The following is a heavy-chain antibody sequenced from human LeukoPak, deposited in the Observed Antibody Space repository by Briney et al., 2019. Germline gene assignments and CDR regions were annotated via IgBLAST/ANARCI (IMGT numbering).Heavy chain of an antibody. CDR1: GGSMSSYY. CDR2: IYSSGST. J-gene: IGHJ3*02. CDR3: ARHPRASDPFDI. Sequence: PSETLSLTCTVSGGSMSSYYWSWIRQPPGKGLEWIGYIYSSGSTNYNPSLKSRVAISEDTSKNQFSLKVTSVTAADTAVYYCARHPRASDPFDIWGQGTIVTVSS. V-gene: IGHV4-4*09.